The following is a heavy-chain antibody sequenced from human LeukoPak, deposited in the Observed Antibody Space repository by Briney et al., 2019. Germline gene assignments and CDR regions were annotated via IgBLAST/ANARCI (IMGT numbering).Heavy chain of an antibody. CDR2: ISSSSSYI. CDR1: GFTFSSYS. Sequence: GGSLRLSCAASGFTFSSYSMNWVRQAPGKGLEWVSSISSSSSYIYYADSVKGRFTISRDNAKNSLYLQMNSLRAEDTAVYYCARDFPYGSGSYYNYPIQSFDYWGQGTLVTVSS. J-gene: IGHJ4*02. V-gene: IGHV3-21*04. D-gene: IGHD3-10*01. CDR3: ARDFPYGSGSYYNYPIQSFDY.